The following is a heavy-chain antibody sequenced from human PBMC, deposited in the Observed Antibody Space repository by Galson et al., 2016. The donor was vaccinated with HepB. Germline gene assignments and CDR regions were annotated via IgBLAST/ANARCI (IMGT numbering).Heavy chain of an antibody. V-gene: IGHV4-61*08. Sequence: SETLSLTCTVSSGSVSSGGYYWSWVWQSPGKGLEWIGYIQNPGSTNYNPSLKGRVTISIDRSKNQFFLELTSVTAADTAVYYCARDEGFYNGMDVWGQGTTVTVSS. J-gene: IGHJ6*02. CDR2: IQNPGST. CDR3: ARDEGFYNGMDV. CDR1: SGSVSSGGYY. D-gene: IGHD2/OR15-2a*01.